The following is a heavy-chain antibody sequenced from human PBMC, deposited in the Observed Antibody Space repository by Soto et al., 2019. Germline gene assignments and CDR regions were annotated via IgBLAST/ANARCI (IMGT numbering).Heavy chain of an antibody. J-gene: IGHJ3*02. D-gene: IGHD2-8*01. Sequence: GGSLTLSCAGTGFNFGSYVMNWVRQAPGKGLEWVSGLSGSGKTTYYTDSVTGRFTISRDNSKNTLYLQMNSLRAEDTAVYYCEKDHRNGPRPVSFDIWGHGTMVTVSS. CDR1: GFNFGSYV. CDR3: EKDHRNGPRPVSFDI. V-gene: IGHV3-23*01. CDR2: LSGSGKTT.